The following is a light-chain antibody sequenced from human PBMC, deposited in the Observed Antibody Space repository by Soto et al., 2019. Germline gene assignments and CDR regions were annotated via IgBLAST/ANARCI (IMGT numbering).Light chain of an antibody. Sequence: QSALTQPPSVSGSPGQSVTVSCTGTSSDVGSYNRVSWYQQAPGTAPKLMIYEVSNRPSGVPDRFSGSKSGNTASLTISGLQAEDEADYYCSLYTSSSTWVFGGGTKLTVL. J-gene: IGLJ3*02. CDR1: SSDVGSYNR. CDR2: EVS. V-gene: IGLV2-18*01. CDR3: SLYTSSSTWV.